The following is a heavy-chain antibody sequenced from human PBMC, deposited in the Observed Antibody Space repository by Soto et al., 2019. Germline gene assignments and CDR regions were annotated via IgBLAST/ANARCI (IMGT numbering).Heavy chain of an antibody. CDR2: IYPADSDT. CDR1: GFSFTSYL. Sequence: GESLQISFEGPGFSFTSYLISWVRQVPGKGLEWMGIIYPADSDTRYSPSFQGQVTISADKSISTAYLQWSSLKPSDTGMYYCARRGKYQNLLDPWGQGTLVTVSS. V-gene: IGHV5-51*01. D-gene: IGHD3-16*01. J-gene: IGHJ5*02. CDR3: ARRGKYQNLLDP.